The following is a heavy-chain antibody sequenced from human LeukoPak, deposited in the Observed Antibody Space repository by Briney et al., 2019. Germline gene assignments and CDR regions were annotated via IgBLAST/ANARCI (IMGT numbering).Heavy chain of an antibody. CDR3: AREMERLGPFDY. CDR1: GFIFGDYA. J-gene: IGHJ4*02. Sequence: GGSLRLSCAASGFIFGDYAMHWVRQAPGKGLEWVAAIAFDDTDRYYIDSVKGRFTISRDDSKNTLYLHMTSLRAEDTAVYYCAREMERLGPFDYWGQGTLVTVSS. V-gene: IGHV3-30*04. CDR2: IAFDDTDR. D-gene: IGHD1-1*01.